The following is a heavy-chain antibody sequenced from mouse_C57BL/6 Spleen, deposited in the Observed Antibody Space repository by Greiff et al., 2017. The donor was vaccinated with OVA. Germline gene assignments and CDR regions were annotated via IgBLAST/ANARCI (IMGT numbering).Heavy chain of an antibody. D-gene: IGHD3-2*02. CDR3: ARRAQALYYYAMDY. Sequence: EVQRVESGGGLVKPGGSLKLSCAASGFTFSDYGMHWVRQAPEKGLEWVAYISSGSSTIYYADTVKGRFTISRDNAKNTLFLQMTSLRSEDTAMYYCARRAQALYYYAMDYWGQGTSVTVSS. J-gene: IGHJ4*01. CDR1: GFTFSDYG. V-gene: IGHV5-17*01. CDR2: ISSGSSTI.